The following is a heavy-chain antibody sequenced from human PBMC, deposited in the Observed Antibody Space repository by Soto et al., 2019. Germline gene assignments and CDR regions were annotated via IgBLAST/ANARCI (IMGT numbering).Heavy chain of an antibody. Sequence: TSETLSLTCTVSGGSINNYYWSWIRQSPGKGLEWIGYIYYSGGSNYIPSLKSRVNISIDSSKNQFSLKLSSVTAADTAVYYCARRGTYYFDSSGHYGPGYFDYWGPGILVTVSS. CDR3: ARRGTYYFDSSGHYGPGYFDY. D-gene: IGHD3-22*01. V-gene: IGHV4-59*01. CDR2: IYYSGGS. J-gene: IGHJ4*02. CDR1: GGSINNYY.